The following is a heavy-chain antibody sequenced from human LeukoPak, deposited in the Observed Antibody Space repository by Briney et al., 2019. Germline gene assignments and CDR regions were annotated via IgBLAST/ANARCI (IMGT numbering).Heavy chain of an antibody. CDR3: ARVTEYSGYDY. D-gene: IGHD5-12*01. Sequence: ASVKVSCKASGYMFIGYGIGWVRQAPGQGLEWMGWNSAYNGNTNYAQNLQGRVTMTTDTSTSTAYMELRSLRSDDTAVYYCARVTEYSGYDYWGQGTLVTVSS. J-gene: IGHJ4*02. CDR2: NSAYNGNT. V-gene: IGHV1-18*01. CDR1: GYMFIGYG.